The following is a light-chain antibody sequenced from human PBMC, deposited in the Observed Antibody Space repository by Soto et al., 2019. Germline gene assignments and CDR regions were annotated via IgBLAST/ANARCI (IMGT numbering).Light chain of an antibody. V-gene: IGLV2-14*01. CDR1: STDIGAYNY. CDR3: SSYAASTSFY. Sequence: QSALTQPASVSGSPGQSITNSCTGTSTDIGAYNYVSWYQQHPGKAPKLVIYDVSNRPSGVSNRFSGSKSGNTASLTISGLQADDEADYYCSSYAASTSFYFATGTKVTVL. J-gene: IGLJ1*01. CDR2: DVS.